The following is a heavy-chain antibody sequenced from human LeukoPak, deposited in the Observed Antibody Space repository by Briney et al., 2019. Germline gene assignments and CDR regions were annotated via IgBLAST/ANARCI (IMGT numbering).Heavy chain of an antibody. CDR3: ARDVAAAGTTSYGMDV. V-gene: IGHV1-46*01. Sequence: ASVKVSCKASGYTFTSYYMHWVRQAPGQGLEWMGIINPSGGSTSYAQVFQGRVTMTRDTSTSTVYMELSSLRSEDTAVYYCARDVAAAGTTSYGMDVWGQGTTVTVSS. J-gene: IGHJ6*02. CDR2: INPSGGST. CDR1: GYTFTSYY. D-gene: IGHD6-13*01.